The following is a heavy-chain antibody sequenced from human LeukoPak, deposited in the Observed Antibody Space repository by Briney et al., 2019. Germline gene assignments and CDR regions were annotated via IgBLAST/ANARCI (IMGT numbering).Heavy chain of an antibody. CDR2: VYSSGST. J-gene: IGHJ4*02. CDR3: ARGTVPSEYCGGDCQFDY. CDR1: GGSISRYY. V-gene: IGHV4-4*07. Sequence: SETLSLTCTVSGGSISRYYRSWIRQPAGKGLEWIGRVYSSGSTNCNPSLKSRVTMSVDTSKNQFSLKLSSVTAADTAVYYCARGTVPSEYCGGDCQFDYWGQGTLVTVSS. D-gene: IGHD2-21*02.